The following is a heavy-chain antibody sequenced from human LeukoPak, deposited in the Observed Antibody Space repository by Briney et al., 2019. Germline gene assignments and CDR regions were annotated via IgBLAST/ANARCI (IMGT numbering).Heavy chain of an antibody. J-gene: IGHJ6*02. D-gene: IGHD4-17*01. CDR3: ARVRYDYGDLLDYYYGMDV. Sequence: SETLSLTCTVSGGSVSSGSYYWSWIRQPPGKRLEWIVYISYTGTTNYNPSLRSRVTISVDMSKNQISLKPNSVTAADTAVYYCARVRYDYGDLLDYYYGMDVWGQGTTVTVSS. V-gene: IGHV4-61*01. CDR2: ISYTGTT. CDR1: GGSVSSGSYY.